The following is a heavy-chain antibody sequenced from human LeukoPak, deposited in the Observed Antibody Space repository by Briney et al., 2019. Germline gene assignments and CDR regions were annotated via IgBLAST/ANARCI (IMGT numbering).Heavy chain of an antibody. Sequence: PSETLSLTCAVYGGSFSGYYWSWIRQPPGKGLEWIGEINYSGSTNYNPSLKSRVTISVDTYKNQFSLMLSYVLAADSAVYYCAREYKRSGSNYNPHWFDPCGEGTLVTVSS. V-gene: IGHV4-34*01. CDR3: AREYKRSGSNYNPHWFDP. J-gene: IGHJ5*02. CDR1: GGSFSGYY. D-gene: IGHD3-10*01. CDR2: INYSGST.